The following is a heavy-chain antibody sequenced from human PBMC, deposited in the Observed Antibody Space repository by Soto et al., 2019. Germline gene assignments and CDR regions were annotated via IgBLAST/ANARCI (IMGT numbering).Heavy chain of an antibody. CDR3: ARDYFDSSDYTTNWFDP. Sequence: SETLSLTCSVSGDSISNSRFYWAGIRQPPGEGVEWIGSIYHTGNAYYNPSLKSRVTIFVDTSKNQFSLKLTSVSAADTALYYCARDYFDSSDYTTNWFDPWGQGTLVTVS. D-gene: IGHD3-22*01. V-gene: IGHV4-39*01. CDR1: GDSISNSRFY. J-gene: IGHJ5*02. CDR2: IYHTGNA.